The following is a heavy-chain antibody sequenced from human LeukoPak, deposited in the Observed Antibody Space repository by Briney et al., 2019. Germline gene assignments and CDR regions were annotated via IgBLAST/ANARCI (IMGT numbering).Heavy chain of an antibody. CDR3: ARLGSPVYYGMDV. Sequence: SQTLSLTCTVSGGSISSGDYYWSWIRQPPGKGLEWIGYIYYSGSTYYNPSLKSRVTISVDTSKNQFSLKLSSVTAADTAVYYCARLGSPVYYGMDVWGQGTTVTVSS. D-gene: IGHD3-16*01. CDR2: IYYSGST. V-gene: IGHV4-30-4*01. CDR1: GGSISSGDYY. J-gene: IGHJ6*02.